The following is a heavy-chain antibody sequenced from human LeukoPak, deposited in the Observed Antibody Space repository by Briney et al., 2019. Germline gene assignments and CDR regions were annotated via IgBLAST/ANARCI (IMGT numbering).Heavy chain of an antibody. CDR2: VTTSKGKT. Sequence: GASVKVSCKASGYTFTNYGISWVRQAPGQGLEWMGWVTTSKGKTNYAQKFEGRVTMTRDTSTSTAYMELRSLTSDDTAVYYCARDRSNSDYWGQGILVTVSS. J-gene: IGHJ4*02. CDR3: ARDRSNSDY. CDR1: GYTFTNYG. D-gene: IGHD4-11*01. V-gene: IGHV1-18*01.